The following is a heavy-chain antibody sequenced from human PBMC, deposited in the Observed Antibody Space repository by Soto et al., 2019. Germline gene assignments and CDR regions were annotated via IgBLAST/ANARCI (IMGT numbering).Heavy chain of an antibody. V-gene: IGHV1-69*13. CDR2: IIPIFGTA. CDR1: GGTFSSYA. J-gene: IGHJ3*02. D-gene: IGHD3-3*01. CDR3: ARGGITIFGVVINFDAFDI. Sequence: SVKVSCKASGGTFSSYAISWGRQAPGQGLEWMGGIIPIFGTANYAQKFQGRVTITADESTSTAYMELSSLRSEDTAVYYCARGGITIFGVVINFDAFDIWGQGTMVTVSS.